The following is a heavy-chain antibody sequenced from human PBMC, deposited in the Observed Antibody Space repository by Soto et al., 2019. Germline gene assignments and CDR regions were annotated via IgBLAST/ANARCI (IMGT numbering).Heavy chain of an antibody. CDR2: FYYGGNT. J-gene: IGHJ4*02. V-gene: IGHV4-39*01. CDR1: GVSMGGSRYY. Sequence: SETLSLTCTVSGVSMGGSRYYWGWIRQPPGKGLEWIGSFYYGGNTYYNPSLKSRVSISVDTSENYSLRLTSVTAPDTAVYYCVASVDFWSGELGITYYFDHWGRGTLVTVSS. CDR3: VASVDFWSGELGITYYFDH. D-gene: IGHD3-3*01.